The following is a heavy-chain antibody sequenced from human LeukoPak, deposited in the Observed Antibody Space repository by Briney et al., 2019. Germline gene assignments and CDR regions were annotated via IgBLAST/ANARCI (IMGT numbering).Heavy chain of an antibody. CDR1: GDSISSYY. J-gene: IGHJ5*02. CDR3: ATWAYTSSWSNWFDP. Sequence: SETLSLTCTVSGDSISSYYWSWIRQPPGKGLEWIGCFYYSGYTKYNPSLKSRLTISVDTSKNQFSLKLSSVTVADTAMYYCATWAYTSSWSNWFDPWGQGTLVTVSS. D-gene: IGHD6-13*01. V-gene: IGHV4-59*01. CDR2: FYYSGYT.